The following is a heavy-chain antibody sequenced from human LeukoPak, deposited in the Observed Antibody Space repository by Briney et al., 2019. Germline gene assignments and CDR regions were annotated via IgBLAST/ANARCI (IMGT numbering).Heavy chain of an antibody. CDR1: GGSVVSGDNY. D-gene: IGHD3-10*01. CDR3: ATDNSYGSGSYYT. V-gene: IGHV4-30-4*02. CDR2: IYYSSGTT. J-gene: IGHJ4*02. Sequence: PSETLSLTCTVSGGSVVSGDNYWSWIRQPPGKGLEWIGNIYYSSGTTYYNPSLKSRVTISIDTSTSKNQFSLKLSSVTAADTAVYYCATDNSYGSGSYYTWGQGTLVTVSS.